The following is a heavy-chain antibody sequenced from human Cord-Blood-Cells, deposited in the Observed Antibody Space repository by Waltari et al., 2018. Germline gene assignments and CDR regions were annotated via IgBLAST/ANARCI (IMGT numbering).Heavy chain of an antibody. CDR2: IYYSGST. CDR3: ARPHSSSDAFDI. J-gene: IGHJ3*02. CDR1: VGSISRSSSY. D-gene: IGHD6-6*01. Sequence: QLQLQDSGPGLVKPSETLSLTCTVSVGSISRSSSYWGWIRQPPGKGLEWIGSIYYSGSTYYSPSLKSRVTISVDTSKNQFSLKLSSVTAADTAVYYCARPHSSSDAFDIWGQGTMVTVSS. V-gene: IGHV4-39*01.